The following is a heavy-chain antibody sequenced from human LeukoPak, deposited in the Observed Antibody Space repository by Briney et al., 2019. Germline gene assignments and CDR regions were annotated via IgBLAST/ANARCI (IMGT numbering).Heavy chain of an antibody. D-gene: IGHD3-10*01. Sequence: ASVKVSCKASGGTFSSYAISWARQAPGQGLEWMGRIIPILGIANYAQKFQGRVTITADKSTSTAYMELSSLRSEDTAVYYCARVAHYYGSGIDWFDPWGQGTLVTVSS. CDR1: GGTFSSYA. V-gene: IGHV1-69*04. J-gene: IGHJ5*02. CDR2: IIPILGIA. CDR3: ARVAHYYGSGIDWFDP.